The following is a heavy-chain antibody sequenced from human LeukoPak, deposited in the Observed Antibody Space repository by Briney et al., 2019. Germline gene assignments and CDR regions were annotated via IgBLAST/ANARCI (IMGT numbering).Heavy chain of an antibody. J-gene: IGHJ4*02. CDR3: ARPGIAAAGLQFDY. V-gene: IGHV3-30*01. Sequence: PGRSLRLSCAASGFTFSSYAMHWVRQAPGKGLEWVAVISYDGSNKYYADSVKGRFTISRDNPKNTLYLQMNSLRAEDTAVYYCARPGIAAAGLQFDYWGQGTLVTVSS. CDR2: ISYDGSNK. CDR1: GFTFSSYA. D-gene: IGHD6-13*01.